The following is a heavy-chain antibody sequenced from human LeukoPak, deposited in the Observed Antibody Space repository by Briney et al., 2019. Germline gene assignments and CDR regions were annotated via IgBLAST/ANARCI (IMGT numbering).Heavy chain of an antibody. CDR3: ARDDYDFWSGFGY. CDR1: GFTVSSNY. CDR2: IYSGGST. D-gene: IGHD3-3*01. J-gene: IGHJ4*02. Sequence: GGSLRLSCAASGFTVSSNYMSWVRQAPGKGLEWVSVIYSGGSTYYADSVKGRFTISRDNSKNTLYLQMNSLRAEDTAVYYCARDDYDFWSGFGYWGQGTLVTVSS. V-gene: IGHV3-66*01.